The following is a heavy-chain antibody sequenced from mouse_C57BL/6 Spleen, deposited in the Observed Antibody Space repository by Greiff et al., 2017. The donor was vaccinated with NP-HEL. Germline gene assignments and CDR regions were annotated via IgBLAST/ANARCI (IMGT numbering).Heavy chain of an antibody. D-gene: IGHD2-4*01. CDR1: GFNIQDYY. CDR2: IDPEDGET. V-gene: IGHV14-2*01. CDR3: ARSDDYARDFDY. Sequence: EVKLMESGAELVKPGASVKLSCTASGFNIQDYYMHWVKQRTEQGLEWIGRIDPEDGETKYAPKFQGKATIPADTSSNTAYLQLSSLTSEDTAVYYCARSDDYARDFDYWGQGTTLTVSS. J-gene: IGHJ2*01.